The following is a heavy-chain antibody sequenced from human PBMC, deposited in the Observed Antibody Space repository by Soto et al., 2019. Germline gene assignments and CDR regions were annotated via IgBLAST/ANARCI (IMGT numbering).Heavy chain of an antibody. CDR2: ISDDGSDK. CDR1: GFTFSSFG. D-gene: IGHD3-10*01. V-gene: IGHV3-30*03. CDR3: AREIRGRFDP. Sequence: GVSLRLSCATSGFTFSSFGMHWVRQAPGKGLEWVAVISDDGSDKYYADSVKGRFTISRDNAKNSLYLQMNSLRAEDTAVYYCAREIRGRFDPWGQGTLVTVSS. J-gene: IGHJ5*02.